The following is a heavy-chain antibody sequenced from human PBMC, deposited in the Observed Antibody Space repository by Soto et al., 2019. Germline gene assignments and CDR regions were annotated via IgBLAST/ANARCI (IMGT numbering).Heavy chain of an antibody. CDR3: AKLPGDSWGYFDY. Sequence: GSLRLACAASGFTVSSYAMSWVRQAPGKGLEWVSAITSIGVIIYYADSVKGRFTISRDNSKNTLYLQMNSLGAEDTAVYFCAKLPGDSWGYFDYWGQGTLVTVSS. J-gene: IGHJ4*02. CDR1: GFTVSSYA. V-gene: IGHV3-23*01. D-gene: IGHD2-21*02. CDR2: ITSIGVII.